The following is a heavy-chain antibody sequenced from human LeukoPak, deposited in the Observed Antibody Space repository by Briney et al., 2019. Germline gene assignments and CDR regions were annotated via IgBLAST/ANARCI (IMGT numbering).Heavy chain of an antibody. V-gene: IGHV3-7*05. CDR1: GFTFSSYW. CDR2: IKQDGSEK. CDR3: PKIVGSTSSRAFDI. J-gene: IGHJ3*02. D-gene: IGHD1-26*01. Sequence: GGSLRLSCAASGFTFSSYWMSWVRQAPGKGLEWVANIKQDGSEKYYVDSVKGRFTISRDNAKNSLYLQMNSLRAEDTAVYYCPKIVGSTSSRAFDIWGQGTMVTVSS.